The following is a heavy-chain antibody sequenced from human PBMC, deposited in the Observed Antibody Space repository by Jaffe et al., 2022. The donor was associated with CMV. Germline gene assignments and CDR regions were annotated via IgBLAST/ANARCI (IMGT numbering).Heavy chain of an antibody. CDR3: ARDTSYGDYAGFDY. J-gene: IGHJ4*02. V-gene: IGHV3-33*08. Sequence: QVQLVESGGGVVQPGRSLRLSCAASGFTFSSYGMHWVRQAPGKGLEWVAVIWYDGSNKYYADSVKGRFTISRDNSKNTLYLQMNSLRAEDTAVYYCARDTSYGDYAGFDYWGQGTLVTVSS. CDR1: GFTFSSYG. CDR2: IWYDGSNK. D-gene: IGHD4-17*01.